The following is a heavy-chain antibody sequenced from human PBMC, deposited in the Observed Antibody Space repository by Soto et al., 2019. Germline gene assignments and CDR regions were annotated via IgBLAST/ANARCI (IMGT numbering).Heavy chain of an antibody. CDR2: IIPILGIA. V-gene: IGHV1-69*08. Sequence: QVQLVQSGAEVKKPGSSVKVSCKASGGTFSSYTISWVRQAPGQGLEWMGRIIPILGIANYAQNFQGRVTITADKSTSTAYMELSSLRSADTAVYYCARDWHSSGSAHYFDYWGQGTLVTVSS. D-gene: IGHD6-19*01. CDR3: ARDWHSSGSAHYFDY. J-gene: IGHJ4*02. CDR1: GGTFSSYT.